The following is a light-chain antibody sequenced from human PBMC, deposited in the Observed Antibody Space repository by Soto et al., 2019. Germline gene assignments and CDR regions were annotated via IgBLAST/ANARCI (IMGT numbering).Light chain of an antibody. CDR3: QQSGSTPYT. J-gene: IGKJ2*01. V-gene: IGKV1-39*01. CDR2: DAS. Sequence: DIQMTQSPSSLSASVGDRVTITCRASQTISTYLNWYQQKPGKAPRLLIYDASSLLSGVTSRFSGSGSGTDFTLTIASLQPEDFSTYYCQQSGSTPYTFGQGTKVEI. CDR1: QTISTY.